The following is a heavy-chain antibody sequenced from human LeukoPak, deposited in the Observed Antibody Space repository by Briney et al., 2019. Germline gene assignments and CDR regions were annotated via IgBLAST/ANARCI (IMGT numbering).Heavy chain of an antibody. CDR2: MYYSGST. V-gene: IGHV4-59*01. CDR3: ARTGPDYYYYSMDV. CDR1: GGSISSYY. D-gene: IGHD3-9*01. J-gene: IGHJ6*03. Sequence: SETLSLTCTVSGGSISSYYWSWIRQPPGKGLEWIGYMYYSGSTNYKPSLKSRGTISVDTSKNQFSLKLSSVTAADTAVYYCARTGPDYYYYSMDVWGKGTTVTVSS.